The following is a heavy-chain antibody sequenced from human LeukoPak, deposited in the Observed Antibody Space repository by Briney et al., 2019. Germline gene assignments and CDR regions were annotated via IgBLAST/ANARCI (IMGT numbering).Heavy chain of an antibody. CDR1: GFTFSSYG. CDR3: ARGADGSSSSESEWFDP. V-gene: IGHV3-23*01. Sequence: GGSLRLSCAASGFTFSSYGMSWVRQAPGKGLEWVSAIRGSGGSTYYADSVKGRFTISRDNSKNTLYLQMNSLRAEDTAVYYCARGADGSSSSESEWFDPWGQGTLVTVSS. D-gene: IGHD6-13*01. CDR2: IRGSGGST. J-gene: IGHJ5*02.